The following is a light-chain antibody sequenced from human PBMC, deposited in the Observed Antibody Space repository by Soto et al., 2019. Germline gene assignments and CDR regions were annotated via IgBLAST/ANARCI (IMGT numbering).Light chain of an antibody. CDR3: QQFGTSPLWT. Sequence: EIVLTQSPGTLSLSPGERATLSCRASQSVSSTFLAWFQQKPGQAPRLLIYGASSRATGIPDRFSGSGSGTDFTHTINRLEPEDFAVYYCQQFGTSPLWTFGQGTKVEIK. CDR2: GAS. V-gene: IGKV3-20*01. J-gene: IGKJ1*01. CDR1: QSVSSTF.